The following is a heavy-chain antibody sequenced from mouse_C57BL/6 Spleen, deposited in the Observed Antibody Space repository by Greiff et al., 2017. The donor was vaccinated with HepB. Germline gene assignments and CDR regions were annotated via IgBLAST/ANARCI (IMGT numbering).Heavy chain of an antibody. Sequence: EVKLMESGGGLVKPGGSLKLSCAASGFTFSSYTMSWVRQTPEKRLEWVATISGGGGNTYYPDSVKGRFTISRDNAKNTLYLQMSSLRSEDTALYYCARHENYGNSWFAYWGQGTLVTVSA. CDR3: ARHENYGNSWFAY. CDR1: GFTFSSYT. V-gene: IGHV5-9*01. CDR2: ISGGGGNT. J-gene: IGHJ3*01. D-gene: IGHD2-1*01.